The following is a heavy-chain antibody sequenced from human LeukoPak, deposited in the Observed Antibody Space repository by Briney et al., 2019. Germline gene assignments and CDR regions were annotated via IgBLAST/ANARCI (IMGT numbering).Heavy chain of an antibody. CDR3: ASELRFLEWLFDP. V-gene: IGHV3-7*01. D-gene: IGHD3-3*01. CDR1: GFTFSSYW. Sequence: PGGSLRLSCAASGFTFSSYWMSWVRQAPGKGLEWVANIKQDGSEKYYVDSVKGRFTISRGNAKNSLYLQMNSLRAEDTAVYYCASELRFLEWLFDPWGQGTLVTVSS. J-gene: IGHJ5*02. CDR2: IKQDGSEK.